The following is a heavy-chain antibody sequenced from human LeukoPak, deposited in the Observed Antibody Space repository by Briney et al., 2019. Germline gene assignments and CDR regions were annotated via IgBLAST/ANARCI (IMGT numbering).Heavy chain of an antibody. CDR3: AKDTDYDTSGSGYFHYYYGMDV. J-gene: IGHJ6*02. CDR1: GFMFSSYV. D-gene: IGHD3-22*01. V-gene: IGHV3-30*18. Sequence: GGSLRLSCAASGFMFSSYVMSWVRQAPGKGLEWVAVISYSGSNKAYVDSVKGRFSISRDNSKNTVYLQMNSLRPEDTAVYYCAKDTDYDTSGSGYFHYYYGMDVWGQGTTVTVSS. CDR2: ISYSGSNK.